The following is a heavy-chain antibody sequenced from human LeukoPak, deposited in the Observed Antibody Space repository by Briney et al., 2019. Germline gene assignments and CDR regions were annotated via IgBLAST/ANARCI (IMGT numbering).Heavy chain of an antibody. V-gene: IGHV1-46*01. CDR2: INPSDGSI. J-gene: IGHJ4*02. D-gene: IGHD4-11*01. Sequence: ASVKVSCKASGYTFSSYYIHWVRQAPGQGLEWMGIINPSDGSITYAQKFKGRVTMTRDTSTSTVYMDLSSLRSEDTAVYYCARVPDYSDFFYFDYWGQGTLVTVSS. CDR3: ARVPDYSDFFYFDY. CDR1: GYTFSSYY.